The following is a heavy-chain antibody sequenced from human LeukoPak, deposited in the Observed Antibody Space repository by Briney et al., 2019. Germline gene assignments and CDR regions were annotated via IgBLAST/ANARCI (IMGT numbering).Heavy chain of an antibody. CDR2: ISADNGNT. CDR1: GYTFSNYG. V-gene: IGHV1-18*01. CDR3: ARDSRETGTTTDFDY. D-gene: IGHD1-7*01. J-gene: IGHJ4*02. Sequence: VASVKVSCKTSGYTFSNYGISWVRQAPGQGLEWMGWISADNGNTNFTQKFQDRVTMTSDTSTSTYYMELRSLRSDDTAVYYCARDSRETGTTTDFDYWGQGTLVSVSS.